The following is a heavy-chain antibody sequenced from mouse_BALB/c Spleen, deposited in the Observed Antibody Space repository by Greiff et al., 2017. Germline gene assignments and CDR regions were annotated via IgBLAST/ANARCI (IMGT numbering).Heavy chain of an antibody. CDR1: GYTFTSYW. CDR2: IYPSDSYT. J-gene: IGHJ1*01. V-gene: IGHV1-69*02. CDR3: TRYYYGYWYFDV. D-gene: IGHD1-1*01. Sequence: QVQLKQPGAELVRPGASVKLSCKASGYTFTSYWINWVKQRPGQGLEWIGNIYPSDSYTNYNQKFKDKATLTVDKSSSTAYMQLSSPTSEDSAVYYCTRYYYGYWYFDVWGAGTTVTVSS.